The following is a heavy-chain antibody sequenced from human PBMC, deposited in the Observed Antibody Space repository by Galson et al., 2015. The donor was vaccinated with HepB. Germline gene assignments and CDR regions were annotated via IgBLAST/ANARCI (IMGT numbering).Heavy chain of an antibody. CDR3: ARGLCTSHCYTLGDWFDP. Sequence: SLRLSCAASGFTFSSYDMHWVRQATGKGLEWVSAIGTAGDTYYPGSVKGRFTISRENAKNSLYLQMNSLRAEDTAVYYCARGLCTSHCYTLGDWFDPWGQGTLVTVSS. D-gene: IGHD2-2*02. CDR1: GFTFSSYD. CDR2: IGTAGDT. J-gene: IGHJ5*02. V-gene: IGHV3-13*01.